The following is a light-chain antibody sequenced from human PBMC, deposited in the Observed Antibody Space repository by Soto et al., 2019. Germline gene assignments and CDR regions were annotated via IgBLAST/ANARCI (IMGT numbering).Light chain of an antibody. CDR3: QQFNNYPFT. Sequence: AIHFTHSPSSLSSSLGDRVTITCRASQGISSAVAWYQQKPGKPPKLLMYDASSLESGVPPRFSGSGSGTDFTLSISSLQPQDFATYYCQQFNNYPFTFGQGTRLEIK. CDR2: DAS. CDR1: QGISSA. V-gene: IGKV1D-13*01. J-gene: IGKJ5*01.